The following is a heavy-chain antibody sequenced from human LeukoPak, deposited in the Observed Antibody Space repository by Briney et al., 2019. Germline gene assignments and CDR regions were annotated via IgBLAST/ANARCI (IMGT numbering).Heavy chain of an antibody. D-gene: IGHD3-10*01. CDR3: ARVGLGVGSGRKASGFDP. CDR2: SSSSGSTI. Sequence: SSSSGSTIYYADSVKGRFTISRDNAKNSLYLQMNSLRAEDTAVYYCARVGLGVGSGRKASGFDPWGQGTLVTVSS. V-gene: IGHV3-11*04. J-gene: IGHJ5*02.